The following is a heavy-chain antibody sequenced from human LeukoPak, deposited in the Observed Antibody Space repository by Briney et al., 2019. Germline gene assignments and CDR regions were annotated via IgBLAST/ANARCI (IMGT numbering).Heavy chain of an antibody. J-gene: IGHJ4*02. V-gene: IGHV3-30*04. Sequence: GGSLRLSCEASGFTFSSYAVHWVRQAPGKGLEWVAVISYDGSNKYYADSVKGRFTISRDNSKNTLYLQMNSLRAEDTAVYYCAKDLGNYDSSGYGGDLRDYWGQGTLVTVSS. D-gene: IGHD3-22*01. CDR2: ISYDGSNK. CDR3: AKDLGNYDSSGYGGDLRDY. CDR1: GFTFSSYA.